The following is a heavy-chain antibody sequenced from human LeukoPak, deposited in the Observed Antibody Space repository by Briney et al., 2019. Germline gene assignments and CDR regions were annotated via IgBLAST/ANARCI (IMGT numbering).Heavy chain of an antibody. CDR3: ARWYYYGSGSYWKKGDYFDY. D-gene: IGHD3-10*01. CDR1: GGSFSGYY. Sequence: SETLSLTCAVYGGSFSGYYWSWIRQPPGKGLEWIGEINHSGSTNYNPSLMSRVTISVDTSKNQFSLKLSSVTAADTAVYYCARWYYYGSGSYWKKGDYFDYWGQGTLVTVSS. J-gene: IGHJ4*02. V-gene: IGHV4-34*01. CDR2: INHSGST.